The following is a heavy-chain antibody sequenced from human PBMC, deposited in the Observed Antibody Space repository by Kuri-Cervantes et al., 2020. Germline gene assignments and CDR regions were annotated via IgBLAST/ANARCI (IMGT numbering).Heavy chain of an antibody. V-gene: IGHV4-34*01. J-gene: IGHJ6*03. CDR2: INHSGST. CDR1: GGSFSGYY. D-gene: IGHD6-19*01. Sequence: ESLKISCAVYGGSFSGYYWSWIRQPPGKGLEWIGEINHSGSTNYNPSLKSRVTISVDTSKNQFSLKLSSVTAADTAVYYCARDLVGLAVADSWYYYYMDVWGKGTTVTVSS. CDR3: ARDLVGLAVADSWYYYYMDV.